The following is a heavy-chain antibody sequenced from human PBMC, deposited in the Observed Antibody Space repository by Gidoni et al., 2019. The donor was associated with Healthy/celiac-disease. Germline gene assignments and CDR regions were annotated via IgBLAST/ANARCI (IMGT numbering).Heavy chain of an antibody. V-gene: IGHV3-23*01. CDR2: ISGSGGST. CDR3: AKDLGIANAFDI. J-gene: IGHJ3*02. Sequence: EVQLWETGGGLVQPGGSLRLCCAAAGVTFSSYAMSWVRQATGKGLEGVSAISGSGGSTYSADSVKCRFTISSDNSKNTLYLQMHSLRAEDTAVYSCAKDLGIANAFDIWGQGTMVTVSS. D-gene: IGHD1-20*01. CDR1: GVTFSSYA.